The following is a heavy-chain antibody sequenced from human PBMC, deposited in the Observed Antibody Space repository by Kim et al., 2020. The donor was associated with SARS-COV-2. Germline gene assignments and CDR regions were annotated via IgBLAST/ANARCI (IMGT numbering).Heavy chain of an antibody. J-gene: IGHJ6*02. Sequence: GGSLRLSCAASGFTFSSYAMHWVRQAPGKGLEWVAVISYDGSNKYYADSVKGRFTISRDNSKNTLYLQMNSLRAEDTAVYYCARSFPPPGYGVDVWGQGTTVTVSS. V-gene: IGHV3-30-3*01. CDR1: GFTFSSYA. CDR2: ISYDGSNK. CDR3: ARSFPPPGYGVDV.